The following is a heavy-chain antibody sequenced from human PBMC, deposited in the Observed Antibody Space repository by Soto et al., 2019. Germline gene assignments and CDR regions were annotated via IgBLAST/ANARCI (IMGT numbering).Heavy chain of an antibody. J-gene: IGHJ4*02. D-gene: IGHD6-25*01. CDR3: ARGLTTADNR. CDR1: GFTINNYW. CDR2: INKDGTVR. V-gene: IGHV3-7*01. Sequence: EVQLVESGGGLVQPGGSLTLTCAASGFTINNYWINWVRQAPGKGLEWVAHINKDGTVRNYVDSVRGRFTISRDNAKNSLLLQMNSLRAEDAAVYYCARGLTTADNRWGQGTLVTVSS.